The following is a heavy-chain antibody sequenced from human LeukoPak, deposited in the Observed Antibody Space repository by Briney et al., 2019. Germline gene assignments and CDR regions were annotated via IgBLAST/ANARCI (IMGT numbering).Heavy chain of an antibody. Sequence: SETLSLTCTVSGGXINSGYRSWIRQPPGKGLEWIGLLYPSGSTNYNPSLKSRVTISVDTSRTQFSLKLSSMTAADTAVYYCAGGHYPLEYWGQGTLVTVSS. V-gene: IGHV4-59*01. CDR3: AGGHYPLEY. J-gene: IGHJ4*02. D-gene: IGHD1-26*01. CDR1: GGXINSGY. CDR2: LYPSGST.